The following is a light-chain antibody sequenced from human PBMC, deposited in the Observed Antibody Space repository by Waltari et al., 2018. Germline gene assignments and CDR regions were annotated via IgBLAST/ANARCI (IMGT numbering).Light chain of an antibody. J-gene: IGLJ2*01. Sequence: QSALTQPASVSGSPGQSITLSRTGTSSALGGYNYVPWYQQHPGKAPKLMIYEVSNRPSGVSNRFSGSKSGNTASLTISGLQAEDEADYYCSSYTSSSTQVFGGGTKLTVL. CDR3: SSYTSSSTQV. V-gene: IGLV2-14*01. CDR2: EVS. CDR1: SSALGGYNY.